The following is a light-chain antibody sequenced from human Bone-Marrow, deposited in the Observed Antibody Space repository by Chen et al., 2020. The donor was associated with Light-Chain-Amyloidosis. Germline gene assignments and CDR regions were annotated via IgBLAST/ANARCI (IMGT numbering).Light chain of an antibody. CDR1: QTISSNY. CDR3: QQYGTSPLT. J-gene: IGKJ4*01. V-gene: IGKV3-20*01. CDR2: GSS. Sequence: EIVLTQSPRTLSLSPGEGANLSCRASQTISSNYLTWYQQKFGQAPRHLIYGSSSRATGIPDRFTGSGSGTDFTLTINRLEPEDFAMYYCQQYGTSPLTVGGGTKVEIK.